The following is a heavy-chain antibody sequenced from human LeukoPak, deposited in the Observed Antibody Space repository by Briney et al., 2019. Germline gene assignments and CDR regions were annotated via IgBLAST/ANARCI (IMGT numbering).Heavy chain of an antibody. CDR1: GGSFSGYY. CDR2: INHSGST. J-gene: IGHJ5*02. Sequence: PSETLSLTCAVYGGSFSGYYWSWIRQPPGQGLEWIGEINHSGSTNYNPSLKSRVTISVDTSKNQFSLKLSSVTAADTAVYYCASIGPYCSGGSCYSGYTIAFDPWGQGTLVTVSS. CDR3: ASIGPYCSGGSCYSGYTIAFDP. D-gene: IGHD2-15*01. V-gene: IGHV4-34*01.